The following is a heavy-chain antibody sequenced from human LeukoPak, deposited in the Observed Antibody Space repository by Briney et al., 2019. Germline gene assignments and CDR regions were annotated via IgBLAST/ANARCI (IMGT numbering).Heavy chain of an antibody. Sequence: ASVKVSCKASGYTFTSYGISWVRQAPGQGLEWMGWISAYNGNTNYAQKLQGRVTMTTDPSTSTAYMELRSLRSDDTAVYYCARGIFGDKHDAFDIWGQGTMVTVSS. CDR3: ARGIFGDKHDAFDI. J-gene: IGHJ3*02. V-gene: IGHV1-18*01. CDR2: ISAYNGNT. D-gene: IGHD3-3*01. CDR1: GYTFTSYG.